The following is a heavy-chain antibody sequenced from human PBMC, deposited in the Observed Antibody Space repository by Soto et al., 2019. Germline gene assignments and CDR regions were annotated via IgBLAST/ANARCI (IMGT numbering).Heavy chain of an antibody. CDR2: IYYSGST. CDR1: GGYISSGGYY. D-gene: IGHD2-15*01. Sequence: SETLSLTCTVSGGYISSGGYYWSWIRQHPGKGLEWIGYIYYSGSTYYNPSLKSRVTISVDTSKNQFSLKLSSVTAADTAVYYCARNVVVVAATRGYYFDYWGQGTLVTVSS. CDR3: ARNVVVVAATRGYYFDY. V-gene: IGHV4-31*03. J-gene: IGHJ4*02.